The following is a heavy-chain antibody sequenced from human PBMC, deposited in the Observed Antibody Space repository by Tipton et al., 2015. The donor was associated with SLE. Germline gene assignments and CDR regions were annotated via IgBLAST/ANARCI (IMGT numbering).Heavy chain of an antibody. V-gene: IGHV4-31*03. CDR1: GGFIGRSTYY. CDR2: IHDSGST. Sequence: TLSLTCTVSGGFIGRSTYYWSWIRQFPGKGLDWIGYIHDSGSTYYNPSLQSRANISPGTSASQFSLHLTSVTAADTAVYYCAGVAGDRYLGRFGLWGPGSLVSVSS. CDR3: AGVAGDRYLGRFGL. J-gene: IGHJ2*01. D-gene: IGHD2-21*02.